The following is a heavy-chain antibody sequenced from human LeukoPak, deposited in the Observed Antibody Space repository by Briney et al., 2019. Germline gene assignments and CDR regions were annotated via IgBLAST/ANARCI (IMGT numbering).Heavy chain of an antibody. Sequence: GGSPRLSCAASGFTFSSYSMNWVRQAPGKGLEWVSSISSSSYIYYADSVKGRFTISRDNAKNSLYLQMNSLRAEDTAVYYCARPPMRARGYYDYWGQGTLVTVSS. V-gene: IGHV3-21*01. CDR1: GFTFSSYS. CDR3: ARPPMRARGYYDY. CDR2: ISSSSYI. J-gene: IGHJ4*02.